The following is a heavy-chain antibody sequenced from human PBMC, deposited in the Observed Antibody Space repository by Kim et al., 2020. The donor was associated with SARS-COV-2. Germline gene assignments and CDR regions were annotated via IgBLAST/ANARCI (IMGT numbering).Heavy chain of an antibody. Sequence: FDGTNEYYADAVKGRFTNSRDNSKKTLFLQMNSLRAEDTAVYYCTNVDYWGQGTLGTVSS. V-gene: IGHV3-33*06. CDR2: FDGTNE. J-gene: IGHJ4*02. CDR3: TNVDY.